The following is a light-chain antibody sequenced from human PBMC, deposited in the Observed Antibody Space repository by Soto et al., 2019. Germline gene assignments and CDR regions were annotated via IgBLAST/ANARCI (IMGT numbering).Light chain of an antibody. Sequence: IVITQHPTTLSLSSGQKASHYYRANQTINTNLTRYQPKPGQAPRYFNHRASNRATGIPARFRGRGARTKLTLTIISPHSEDFAEYYYQHYDNWPLTFCPGTNVDIK. CDR1: QTINTN. CDR2: RAS. V-gene: IGKV3-15*01. CDR3: QHYDNWPLT. J-gene: IGKJ3*01.